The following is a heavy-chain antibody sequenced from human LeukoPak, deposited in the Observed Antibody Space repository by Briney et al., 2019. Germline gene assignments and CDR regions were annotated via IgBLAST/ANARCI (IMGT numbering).Heavy chain of an antibody. CDR3: ARAGIEARGGFDY. J-gene: IGHJ4*02. CDR1: GGSFSGYY. D-gene: IGHD6-6*01. Sequence: SETLSLTCAVYGGSFSGYYWSWIRQPPGKGLEWIGEINHSGSTNYNPSLKSRVTISVDTSKNQFSLKLSSVTAADTAVYYCARAGIEARGGFDYWGQGTLVTVSS. CDR2: INHSGST. V-gene: IGHV4-34*01.